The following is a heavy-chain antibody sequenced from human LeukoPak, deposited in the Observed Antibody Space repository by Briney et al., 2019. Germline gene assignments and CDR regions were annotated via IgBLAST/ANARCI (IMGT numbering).Heavy chain of an antibody. J-gene: IGHJ3*02. CDR2: ISSSSSYI. Sequence: KAGGSLRLSCAASGFTFSSYRMNWVRQAPVKGLEWVSSISSSSSYIYYADSVKGRFTISRDNAKNSLYLQMNSLRAEDTAVYYCARDTLGYSYGHDAFDIWGQGTMVTVSS. CDR1: GFTFSSYR. V-gene: IGHV3-21*01. CDR3: ARDTLGYSYGHDAFDI. D-gene: IGHD5-18*01.